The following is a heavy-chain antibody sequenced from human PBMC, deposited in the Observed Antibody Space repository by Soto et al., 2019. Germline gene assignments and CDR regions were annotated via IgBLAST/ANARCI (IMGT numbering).Heavy chain of an antibody. D-gene: IGHD4-17*01. Sequence: ASVKVSCKASGYTFTSYAIHWVRQAPGQRLEWMGWINAGNGNTKSSEKFQGRVTISRATSASTAYLELSRLTSEDTAVYYCARAYGGTAFDYWGQGTLVTVSS. CDR2: INAGNGNT. CDR1: GYTFTSYA. V-gene: IGHV1-3*01. CDR3: ARAYGGTAFDY. J-gene: IGHJ4*02.